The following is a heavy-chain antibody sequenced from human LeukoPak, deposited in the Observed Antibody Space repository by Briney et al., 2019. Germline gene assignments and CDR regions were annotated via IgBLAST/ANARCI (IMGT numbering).Heavy chain of an antibody. Sequence: GGSLRLSCAASGFSFSGYWMTWVRQAPGKGLEWVTNIKEDGSEKYYVDSAKGRFTISRDNAKNSLYLQMNSLRAEDTAVYYCARDSGRREDYWGQGALVTVSS. J-gene: IGHJ4*02. CDR3: ARDSGRREDY. CDR2: IKEDGSEK. V-gene: IGHV3-7*01. CDR1: GFSFSGYW. D-gene: IGHD2-15*01.